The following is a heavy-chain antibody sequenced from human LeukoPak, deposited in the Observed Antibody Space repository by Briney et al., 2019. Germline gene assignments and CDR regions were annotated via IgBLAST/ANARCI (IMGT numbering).Heavy chain of an antibody. D-gene: IGHD3-16*02. CDR3: AKSRVRGSYRLYYFDY. CDR2: ISGSGGST. CDR1: GFTFSSYA. Sequence: GGSLRLSCAASGFTFSSYAMSWVRQAPGKGLEWVSAISGSGGSTYYADSVKGRFTISRDNSKNTLYLQMNSLRAEDTAVYYCAKSRVRGSYRLYYFDYWGQGTLVTVSS. V-gene: IGHV3-23*01. J-gene: IGHJ4*02.